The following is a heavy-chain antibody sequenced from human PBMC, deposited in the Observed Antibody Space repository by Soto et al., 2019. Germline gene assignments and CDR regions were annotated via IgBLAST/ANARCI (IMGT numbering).Heavy chain of an antibody. D-gene: IGHD3-9*01. CDR1: GDSIRSGDYY. CDR2: IYYSGST. V-gene: IGHV4-30-4*01. J-gene: IGHJ6*02. Sequence: PSETMALTCTVSGDSIRSGDYYWSWISQPPGKGLEWIGYIYYSGSTYYNPSLKSRVTISVDTSKNQFSLKLSSVTAADTAVYYCARDTSDYDILTGLDYGMDVWGQGTTVTVSS. CDR3: ARDTSDYDILTGLDYGMDV.